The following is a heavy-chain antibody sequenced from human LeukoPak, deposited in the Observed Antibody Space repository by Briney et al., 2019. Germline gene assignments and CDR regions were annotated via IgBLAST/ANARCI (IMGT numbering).Heavy chain of an antibody. D-gene: IGHD4-17*01. V-gene: IGHV4-39*07. CDR3: ARDRDYGDQNDAFDI. Sequence: SETLSLTCTVSGGSITSSSYYWGWIRQPPGKGLEWIGSIYYSGSTYYNPSVKSRVTISVDTSKNQFSLKLSSVTAADTAVYYCARDRDYGDQNDAFDIWGQGTMVTVSS. J-gene: IGHJ3*02. CDR1: GGSITSSSYY. CDR2: IYYSGST.